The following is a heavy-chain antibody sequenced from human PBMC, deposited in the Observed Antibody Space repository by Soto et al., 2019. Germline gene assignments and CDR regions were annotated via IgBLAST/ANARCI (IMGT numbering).Heavy chain of an antibody. V-gene: IGHV3-23*01. CDR2: IVGSGTDT. CDR1: GFTFSDYT. J-gene: IGHJ4*02. D-gene: IGHD2-8*01. Sequence: EVQLLERGGGLVQPGGSLRLSCAASGFTFSDYTMSWVRQAPGKGLEWVSGIVGSGTDTYYAESVKGRFTISRDNSKSTLFLQMNSLRAGDTALYYCAKDVVMSGSSSDYFDYWGQGTLVNVSS. CDR3: AKDVVMSGSSSDYFDY.